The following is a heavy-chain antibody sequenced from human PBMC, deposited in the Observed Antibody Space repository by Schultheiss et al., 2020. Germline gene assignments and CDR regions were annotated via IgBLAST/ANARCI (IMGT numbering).Heavy chain of an antibody. V-gene: IGHV4-34*09. CDR2: IYYSGST. D-gene: IGHD5-24*01. CDR1: GGSFSGYY. Sequence: SETLSLTCAVYGGSFSGYYWSWIRQPPGKGLEWIGYIYYSGSTYYNPSLKSRVTISVDTSKNQFSLKLSSVTAADTAVYYCAREMATTGGYYYYYYMDVWGKGTTVTVYS. CDR3: AREMATTGGYYYYYYMDV. J-gene: IGHJ6*03.